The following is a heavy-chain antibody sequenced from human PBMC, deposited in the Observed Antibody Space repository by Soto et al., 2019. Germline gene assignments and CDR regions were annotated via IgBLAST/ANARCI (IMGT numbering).Heavy chain of an antibody. CDR1: GFTFSSYA. Sequence: HPGGSLRLSCAASGFTFSSYAMSWVRQAPGKGLEWVSAISGSGGSTYYADSVKGRFTISRDNSKNTLYLQMNSLRAEDTAVYYCAKWAGRAASVYYYYGMDVWGQGTTVTVSS. V-gene: IGHV3-23*01. D-gene: IGHD3-10*01. CDR2: ISGSGGST. J-gene: IGHJ6*02. CDR3: AKWAGRAASVYYYYGMDV.